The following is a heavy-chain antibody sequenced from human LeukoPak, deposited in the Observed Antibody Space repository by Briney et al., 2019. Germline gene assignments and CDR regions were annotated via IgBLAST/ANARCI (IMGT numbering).Heavy chain of an antibody. CDR2: INHSGST. Sequence: NPSETLSLTCTVSGGSISSYYWSWIRQPPGKGLEWIGEINHSGSTNYNPSLKSRVTISVDTSKNQFSLKLSSVTAADTAVYYCARAGIVVVPAAYWDWGQGTLVTVSS. J-gene: IGHJ4*02. CDR3: ARAGIVVVPAAYWD. D-gene: IGHD2-2*01. V-gene: IGHV4-34*01. CDR1: GGSISSYY.